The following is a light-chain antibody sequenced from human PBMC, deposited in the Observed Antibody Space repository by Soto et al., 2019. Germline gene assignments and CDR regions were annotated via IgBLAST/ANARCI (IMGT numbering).Light chain of an antibody. CDR1: QDIGND. CDR3: LQDYTYPQT. J-gene: IGKJ1*01. V-gene: IGKV1-6*01. CDR2: SAS. Sequence: AIQMTQSPSSLSASVGDRVTITCRASQDIGNDLGWYQQIPGKAPRLLIYSASSLQSGVPSRFSGSGSGTDFSLSISNLQPEDFASYYCLQDYTYPQTFGQGTKVEIK.